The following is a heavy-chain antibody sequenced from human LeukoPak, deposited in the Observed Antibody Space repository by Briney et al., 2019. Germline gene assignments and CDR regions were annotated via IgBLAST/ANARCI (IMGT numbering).Heavy chain of an antibody. D-gene: IGHD4-23*01. CDR1: GFTFSAFS. Sequence: PGGSLRLSCAASGFTFSAFSMNWVRQAPGKGLEWVSSISSSSTFKYYGDAVKGRFTISRDNAKNSLYLQMNSLRVDDTALYYCARASYGGYSGTTLRIFDFWGQGTLVTVSS. CDR3: ARASYGGYSGTTLRIFDF. J-gene: IGHJ4*02. V-gene: IGHV3-21*01. CDR2: ISSSSTFK.